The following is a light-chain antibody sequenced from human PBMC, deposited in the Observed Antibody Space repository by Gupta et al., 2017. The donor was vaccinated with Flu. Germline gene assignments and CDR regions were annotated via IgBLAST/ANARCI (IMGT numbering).Light chain of an antibody. J-gene: IGKJ3*01. Sequence: DMQMTQSPSSVSASVGDRVTITCRASQDIHTWLAWYQQKPGKAPKLLISAASRLQSGVPSRFSGSGSGTDFTLTISSLQPEDFATYYCQQANSFPFTFGPGTKVDIK. CDR2: AAS. CDR1: QDIHTW. V-gene: IGKV1D-12*01. CDR3: QQANSFPFT.